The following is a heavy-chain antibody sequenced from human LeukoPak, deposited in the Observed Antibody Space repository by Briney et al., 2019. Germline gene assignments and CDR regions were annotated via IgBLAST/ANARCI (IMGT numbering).Heavy chain of an antibody. J-gene: IGHJ4*02. CDR3: GRCNGSDVPYFFDF. Sequence: ASVKVSCKATGYTFTSYGFYWVRQAPGQGLQWMGWISAYNGDTKYAQGLQGRLTLTTDTSTSTAFMELRSLRSDDTAIYYCGRCNGSDVPYFFDFWGQGTLVTVSS. CDR1: GYTFTSYG. CDR2: ISAYNGDT. V-gene: IGHV1-18*01. D-gene: IGHD5-12*01.